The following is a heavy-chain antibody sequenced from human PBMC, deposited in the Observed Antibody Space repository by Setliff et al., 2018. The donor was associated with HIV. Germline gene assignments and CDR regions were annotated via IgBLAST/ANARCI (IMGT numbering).Heavy chain of an antibody. J-gene: IGHJ3*01. CDR1: GGSFRNYA. V-gene: IGHV1-69*06. Sequence: SVKVSCKASGGSFRNYAINWVRQAPGQGLEWMGGIIPLLGTPNYAHKFQGRVTITADKYSSTVYKELSSLRSEDSAVFYCARDRSGIAVAAPDAFDVWGQGTMVTVSS. CDR2: IIPLLGTP. CDR3: ARDRSGIAVAAPDAFDV. D-gene: IGHD6-19*01.